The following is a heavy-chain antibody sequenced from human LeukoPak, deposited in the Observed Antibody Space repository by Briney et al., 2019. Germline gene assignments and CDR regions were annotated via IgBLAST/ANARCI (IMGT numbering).Heavy chain of an antibody. CDR2: ISGSGGST. Sequence: GGSLRLSCAASGFTFSDYYMSWIRQAPGKGLEWVSAISGSGGSTYYADSVKGRFTISRDNAKNSLYLQMNSLRAEDTAVYYCARDSSSSGGFDPWGQGTLVTVSS. CDR3: ARDSSSSGGFDP. J-gene: IGHJ5*02. CDR1: GFTFSDYY. V-gene: IGHV3-11*04. D-gene: IGHD6-6*01.